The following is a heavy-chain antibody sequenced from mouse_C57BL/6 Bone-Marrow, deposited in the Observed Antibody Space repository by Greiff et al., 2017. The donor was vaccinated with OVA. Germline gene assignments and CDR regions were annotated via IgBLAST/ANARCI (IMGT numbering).Heavy chain of an antibody. CDR3: ASGGFPWFAY. Sequence: EVKLMESGPELVKPGASVKIPCKASGYTFTDYNMDWVKQSHGKSLEWIGDINPNNGGTIYNQKFKGKATLTVDKSSSTAYMELRSLTSEDTAVYYCASGGFPWFAYWGQGTLVTVSA. CDR2: INPNNGGT. V-gene: IGHV1-18*01. J-gene: IGHJ3*01. CDR1: GYTFTDYN.